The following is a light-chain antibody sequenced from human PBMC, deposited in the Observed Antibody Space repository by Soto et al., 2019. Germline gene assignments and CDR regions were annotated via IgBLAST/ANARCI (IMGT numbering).Light chain of an antibody. CDR2: GTS. CDR3: QQYGTSPRT. V-gene: IGKV3-20*01. CDR1: QTVAYTS. J-gene: IGKJ1*01. Sequence: EIVLTQSPGILSLSPGARATLSCRASQTVAYTSLAWYQQRPGQAPRLLIYGTSTRATGTPDRFIGSGSGTAFTLTISRLEPEDFAVYYCQQYGTSPRTFGQGTKVE.